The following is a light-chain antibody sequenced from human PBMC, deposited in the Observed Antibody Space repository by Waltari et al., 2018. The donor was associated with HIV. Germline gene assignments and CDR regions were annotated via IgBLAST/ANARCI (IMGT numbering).Light chain of an antibody. CDR2: LGS. CDR3: MQTLQTPWT. Sequence: DIVMTQSPLSLPVTPGEPASISCRSSQSLMHSIGYNYVDWYLQKPGQSPQVLIYLGSNRASGVPDRVSGSVSGTDFTLKISRVEPEDVGVYYCMQTLQTPWTFGQGTKVEIK. CDR1: QSLMHSIGYNY. V-gene: IGKV2-28*01. J-gene: IGKJ1*01.